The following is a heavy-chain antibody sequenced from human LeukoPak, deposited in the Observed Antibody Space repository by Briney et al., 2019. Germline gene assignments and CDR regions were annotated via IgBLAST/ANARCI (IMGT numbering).Heavy chain of an antibody. J-gene: IGHJ4*01. Sequence: ASVKVSCMASGYTFTGYYMHWVRQAPGQGVEWMGWMNLNSGDTNYAQKFQGRVTMTRDTSISTAYMELSRLTSDHTAVYSCARDHTRDSGSYSLQDRYYFDYWGQGTMVTVSS. D-gene: IGHD1-26*01. V-gene: IGHV1-2*02. CDR2: MNLNSGDT. CDR3: ARDHTRDSGSYSLQDRYYFDY. CDR1: GYTFTGYY.